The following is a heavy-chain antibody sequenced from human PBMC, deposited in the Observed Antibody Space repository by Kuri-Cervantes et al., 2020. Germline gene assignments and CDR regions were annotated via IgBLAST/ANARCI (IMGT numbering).Heavy chain of an antibody. CDR1: GFTFSSYW. D-gene: IGHD3-22*01. CDR3: ARDKGIYDPSGVRGYYFDY. Sequence: GESLKISCAASGFTFSSYWMSWVRQAPGKGLEWVANIKQDGSEKYYVDSVKGRFTISRDNAENSLYLQMNSLRAEDTAVYYCARDKGIYDPSGVRGYYFDYWGQGTLVTVSS. V-gene: IGHV3-7*03. J-gene: IGHJ4*02. CDR2: IKQDGSEK.